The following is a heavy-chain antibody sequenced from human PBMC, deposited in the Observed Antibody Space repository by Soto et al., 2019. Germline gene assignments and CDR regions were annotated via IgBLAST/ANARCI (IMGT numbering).Heavy chain of an antibody. Sequence: GGSLRLSCAATGFTFSSYALSWVRQAPGKGLEWVSTISGSDGKTFYADSVKGRFSISRDTSQSTLYLQMNSLRADDTAMYYCARWSYLDYWGQGTRVTVSS. V-gene: IGHV3-23*01. D-gene: IGHD3-3*01. J-gene: IGHJ4*02. CDR1: GFTFSSYA. CDR2: ISGSDGKT. CDR3: ARWSYLDY.